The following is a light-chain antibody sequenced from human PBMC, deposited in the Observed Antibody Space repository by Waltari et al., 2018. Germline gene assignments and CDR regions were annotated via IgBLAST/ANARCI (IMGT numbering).Light chain of an antibody. Sequence: QPASVSGSPGQSITISCTGTSSDVGSYNLVSWYQQHPGKAPKLMIYEVSKRPSGVSNRFSGSKSGNTASLTISGLQAEDEADYYCCSYAGSSTYVFGTGTKVTVL. CDR2: EVS. V-gene: IGLV2-23*02. CDR3: CSYAGSSTYV. CDR1: SSDVGSYNL. J-gene: IGLJ1*01.